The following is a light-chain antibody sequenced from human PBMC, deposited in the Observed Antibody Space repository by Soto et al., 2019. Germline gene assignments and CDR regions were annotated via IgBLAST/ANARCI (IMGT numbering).Light chain of an antibody. J-gene: IGLJ2*01. CDR3: RSYTSSRTDVV. Sequence: QSVLTQPASVSGSPGQSITISCTGTSSDVGGYNYVSWYQQHPGKAPKLMIYDVSNRPSGVSNRFSRSKSGNTASLTISGLQAEDEADYYCRSYTSSRTDVVFGGGTKLTVL. CDR1: SSDVGGYNY. CDR2: DVS. V-gene: IGLV2-14*01.